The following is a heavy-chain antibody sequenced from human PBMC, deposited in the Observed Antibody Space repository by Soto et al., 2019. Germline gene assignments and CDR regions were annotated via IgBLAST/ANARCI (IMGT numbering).Heavy chain of an antibody. V-gene: IGHV3-64*01. CDR3: ARVSSSWYVSHYFDY. D-gene: IGHD6-13*01. J-gene: IGHJ4*02. Sequence: GGSLRLSCAASGLTFSSYAMHWVRQAPGKGLEYVSAISSNGGSTYYANSVKGRFTISRDNSKNTLYLQMGSLRAEDMAVYYCARVSSSWYVSHYFDYWGQGTLVTVSS. CDR1: GLTFSSYA. CDR2: ISSNGGST.